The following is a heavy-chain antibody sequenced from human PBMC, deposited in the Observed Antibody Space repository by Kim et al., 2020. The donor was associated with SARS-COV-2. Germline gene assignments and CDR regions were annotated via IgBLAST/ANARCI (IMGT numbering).Heavy chain of an antibody. CDR3: ARAGEAGSVNV. J-gene: IGHJ6*02. CDR2: MNEDGSER. V-gene: IGHV3-7*01. CDR1: AFTFSRYW. Sequence: GGSLRLSCAASAFTFSRYWMSWVRQAPGKGLEWVAIMNEDGSERYYVDSVKGRFTISRDNARNSLFLQMNSLRAEDTAVYYCARAGEAGSVNVWCQGTT. D-gene: IGHD3-10*01.